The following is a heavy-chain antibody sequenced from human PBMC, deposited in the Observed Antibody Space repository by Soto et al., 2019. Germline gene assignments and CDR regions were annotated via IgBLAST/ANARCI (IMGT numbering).Heavy chain of an antibody. Sequence: QVQLQESGPGLVKPSETLSLTCTVSGGSVSSGSYYWSWIRQPPGKGLEWIGYIYYSGSTNYNPSLKSRVTISVDTSKNPFSLKLSSVTAADTAVYYCARGPPPGHYWGQGTLVTVSS. CDR2: IYYSGST. CDR3: ARGPPPGHY. J-gene: IGHJ4*02. CDR1: GGSVSSGSYY. V-gene: IGHV4-61*01.